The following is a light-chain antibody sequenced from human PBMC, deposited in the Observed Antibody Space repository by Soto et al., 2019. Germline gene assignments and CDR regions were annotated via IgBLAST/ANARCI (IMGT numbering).Light chain of an antibody. CDR3: QQYYITPYS. Sequence: DIVMTQSPDSLAVSLGERAIINCKSSESVLYSSNSKNYLAWYQQRPGQPPNLLIYWASTRESGVPDRFSGSGSGTDFTLTISSLQAEDVAVYYCQQYYITPYSFGQGTKLEIK. J-gene: IGKJ2*03. CDR1: ESVLYSSNSKNY. V-gene: IGKV4-1*01. CDR2: WAS.